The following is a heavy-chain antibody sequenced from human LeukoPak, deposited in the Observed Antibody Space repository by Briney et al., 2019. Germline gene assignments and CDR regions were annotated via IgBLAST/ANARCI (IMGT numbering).Heavy chain of an antibody. CDR2: IYSGGTT. CDR1: GFTVSTPY. Sequence: GGSLRLSRAASGFTVSTPYMSWVRQAPGKGLEWVSVIYSGGTTYHADSVEGRFTISRDNSTNTLYLQMNSLRAEATAVYYCAREATYSSGWYYFAYWGQGTLVTVSS. J-gene: IGHJ4*02. D-gene: IGHD6-19*01. V-gene: IGHV3-53*01. CDR3: AREATYSSGWYYFAY.